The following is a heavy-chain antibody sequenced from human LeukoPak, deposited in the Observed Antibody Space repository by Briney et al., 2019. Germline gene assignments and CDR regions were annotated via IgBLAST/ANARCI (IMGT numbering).Heavy chain of an antibody. CDR1: GFTFSSYE. D-gene: IGHD6-6*01. CDR2: ISSSGSTI. V-gene: IGHV3-48*03. J-gene: IGHJ6*02. Sequence: PGGSLRLSCAASGFTFSSYEMNWGRQAPGKGLEWVSYISSSGSTIYYADSVKGRFTSSRDNAKNSLYLQMNSLRAEDTAVYYCAGSLSIAARRGMDVWGQGTTVTVSS. CDR3: AGSLSIAARRGMDV.